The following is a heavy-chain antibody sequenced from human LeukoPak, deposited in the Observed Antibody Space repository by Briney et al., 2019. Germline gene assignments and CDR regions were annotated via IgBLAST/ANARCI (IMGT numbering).Heavy chain of an antibody. CDR2: INPNSGGT. V-gene: IGHV1-2*02. CDR1: GHTFTDYF. CDR3: ARESAGRRSFDI. J-gene: IGHJ3*02. Sequence: ASLKVSCKPSGHTFTDYFMYWVRQAPGQKLECMGWINPNSGGTIYAQNFQGRVTMTGDTSISTAYMELSSDDTAVYYCARESAGRRSFDIWGQGTMGTVSS. D-gene: IGHD3-10*01.